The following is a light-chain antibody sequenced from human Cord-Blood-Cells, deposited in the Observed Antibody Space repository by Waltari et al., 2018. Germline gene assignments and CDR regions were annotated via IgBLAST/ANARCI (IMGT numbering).Light chain of an antibody. CDR3: QQSYSTPPYT. V-gene: IGKV1-39*01. CDR1: QSISSY. J-gene: IGKJ2*01. Sequence: DIQMTQSPSSLSASVGDRVTITCRASQSISSYLNWYQQKPGKAPKLLIYAASSLQSGVPSRFSGSGSGTYFNLTISSLQPEDFATYYCQQSYSTPPYTFGQGTKLEIK. CDR2: AAS.